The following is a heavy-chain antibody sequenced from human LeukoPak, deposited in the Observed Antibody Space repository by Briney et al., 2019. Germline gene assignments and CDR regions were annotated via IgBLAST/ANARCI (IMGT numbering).Heavy chain of an antibody. CDR2: IIPIFGTA. CDR3: ARDGEMATILGNWFDP. V-gene: IGHV1-69*13. CDR1: GGTFSSYA. J-gene: IGHJ5*02. Sequence: SVKVSCKASGGTFSSYAISWLRQAPGQGLEWMGGIIPIFGTANYAQKFQGRVTITADESTSTAYMELSSLRSEDTAVYYCARDGEMATILGNWFDPWGQGTLVTVSS. D-gene: IGHD5-24*01.